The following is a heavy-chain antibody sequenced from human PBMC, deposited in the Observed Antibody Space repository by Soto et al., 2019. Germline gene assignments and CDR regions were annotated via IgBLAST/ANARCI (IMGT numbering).Heavy chain of an antibody. CDR2: IYPGDSDT. D-gene: IGHD3-9*01. CDR1: GYSFTTYW. J-gene: IGHJ5*02. Sequence: GESLKISCKGSGYSFTTYWIGWVRQMPGKGLEWMGIIYPGDSDTRYSPSFQGQVTISADKSISTAYLQWSSLKASDTAMYYCARHGERYFDWLSKQYNWFDPWGQGTLVTVSS. V-gene: IGHV5-51*01. CDR3: ARHGERYFDWLSKQYNWFDP.